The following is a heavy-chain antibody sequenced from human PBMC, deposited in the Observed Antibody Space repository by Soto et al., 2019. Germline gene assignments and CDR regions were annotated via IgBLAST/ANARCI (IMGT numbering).Heavy chain of an antibody. CDR1: GGTFSSYA. V-gene: IGHV1-69*13. D-gene: IGHD6-13*01. CDR2: IVPIYRTA. J-gene: IGHJ4*02. Sequence: SVKVSCKASGGTFSSYAINWVRQARGQGLEWLGGIVPIYRTADYAQKFQGRVTITADESTRTVYMELSSLKSQDTALYYCARDSGAKLSSSWGQGTLVTVSS. CDR3: ARDSGAKLSSS.